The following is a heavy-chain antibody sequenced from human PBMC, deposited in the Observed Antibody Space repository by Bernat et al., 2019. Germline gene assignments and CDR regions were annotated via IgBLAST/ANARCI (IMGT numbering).Heavy chain of an antibody. CDR3: ARAYDILANYHLY. CDR2: IKEDGSDK. D-gene: IGHD3-9*01. CDR1: GFTFSRYW. Sequence: EVQLVESGGGLVQPGGSLRLSCAASGFTFSRYWMSWVRQAPGKGLEWVANIKEDGSDKYYVDSVRGRFTISRDNAKNSLFLQMNSLRAEDTAVYFCARAYDILANYHLYWGQGTLVTVSS. J-gene: IGHJ4*02. V-gene: IGHV3-7*02.